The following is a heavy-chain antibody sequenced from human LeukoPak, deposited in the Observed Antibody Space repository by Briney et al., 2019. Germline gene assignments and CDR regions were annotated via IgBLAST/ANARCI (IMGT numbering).Heavy chain of an antibody. CDR1: GYCFSSYA. CDR2: ISGSGGST. D-gene: IGHD1-26*01. CDR3: VRGSGNYYLDY. Sequence: GGSLRLSCAASGYCFSSYAMSGVRQAPGKGLEWVSAISGSGGSTYYADSVKGRFTISRDNSKNTLYLQMNSLRAEDTAVYYCVRGSGNYYLDYWGQGTLVTVSS. J-gene: IGHJ4*02. V-gene: IGHV3-23*01.